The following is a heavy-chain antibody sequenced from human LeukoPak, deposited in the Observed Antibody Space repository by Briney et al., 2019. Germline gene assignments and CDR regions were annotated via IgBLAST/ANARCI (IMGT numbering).Heavy chain of an antibody. J-gene: IGHJ4*02. D-gene: IGHD3-22*01. V-gene: IGHV1-18*01. CDR1: GYTFTSYG. Sequence: ASVKVSCKASGYTFTSYGISWVRQAPGQGLEWMGWISAYNGNTYYAQKLQGRVTMTTDTSTSTAYMELRSLRSDDTAVYYCAGYHDSSGSLGYWGQGTLVTVSS. CDR2: ISAYNGNT. CDR3: AGYHDSSGSLGY.